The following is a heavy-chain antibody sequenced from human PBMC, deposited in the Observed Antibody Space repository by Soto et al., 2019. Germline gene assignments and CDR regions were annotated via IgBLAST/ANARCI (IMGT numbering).Heavy chain of an antibody. J-gene: IGHJ4*02. Sequence: EVQLVESGGGLVKPGGSLRLSCAASGFTFSSYSMNWVRQAPGKGLEWVSSISSSSSSIYYADSVKGRFTISRDNSKNSLYLQMNSLRAEDTAVYYCARESLDMAPNSESGVFDYWGQGTLVTVSS. CDR2: ISSSSSSI. V-gene: IGHV3-21*01. D-gene: IGHD7-27*01. CDR3: ARESLDMAPNSESGVFDY. CDR1: GFTFSSYS.